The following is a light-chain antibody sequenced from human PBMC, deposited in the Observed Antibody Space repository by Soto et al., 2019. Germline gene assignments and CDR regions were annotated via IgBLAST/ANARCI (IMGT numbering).Light chain of an antibody. CDR1: QSISSY. CDR3: QQSYSTPPPT. V-gene: IGKV1-39*01. CDR2: AAS. J-gene: IGKJ1*01. Sequence: DIQMTQSPSSLSASVGDRVTITCLASQSISSYLNWYQQKPGKAPKLLIYAASSLQSGVPSRFSGSGSGKDFNLTISSLQPEDFATYHCQQSYSTPPPTFGQRTQVDI.